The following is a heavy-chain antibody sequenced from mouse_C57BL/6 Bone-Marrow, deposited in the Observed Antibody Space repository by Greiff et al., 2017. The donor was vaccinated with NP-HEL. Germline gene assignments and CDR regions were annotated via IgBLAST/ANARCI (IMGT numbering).Heavy chain of an antibody. CDR2: INPSSGYT. D-gene: IGHD2-12*01. CDR3: AKRYDGAYYYAMDY. CDR1: GYTFTSYT. Sequence: VQLKESGAELARPGASVKMSCKASGYTFTSYTMHWVKQRPGQGLEWIGYINPSSGYTKYNQKFKDKATLTADKSSSTAYMQLSSLTSEDSAVYYCAKRYDGAYYYAMDYWGQGTSVTVSS. V-gene: IGHV1-4*01. J-gene: IGHJ4*01.